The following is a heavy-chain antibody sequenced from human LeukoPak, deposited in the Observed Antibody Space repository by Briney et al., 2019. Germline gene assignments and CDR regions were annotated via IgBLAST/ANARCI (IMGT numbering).Heavy chain of an antibody. D-gene: IGHD3-10*01. CDR2: ISGSSSSTI. Sequence: GGSLRLSCAVSGFTFSKSAMSWVRQAPGKGLEWVSTISGSSSSTIYYADSVKGRFTISRDNAKNSLYLQMNSLRAEDTAVYYCARGQGVFYRYYYGSGSHSSNYFDYWGQGTLVTVSS. CDR1: GFTFSKSA. J-gene: IGHJ4*02. CDR3: ARGQGVFYRYYYGSGSHSSNYFDY. V-gene: IGHV3-48*01.